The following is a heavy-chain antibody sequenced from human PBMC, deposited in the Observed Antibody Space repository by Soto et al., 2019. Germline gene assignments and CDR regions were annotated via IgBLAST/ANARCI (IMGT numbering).Heavy chain of an antibody. CDR1: GFTFSSYA. CDR3: GREGKGGHAARDAFDI. J-gene: IGHJ3*02. Sequence: PGGSLRLSCAASGFTFSSYAMHWVRQAPGKGLAWVAVISYDGSNKYYADSVKGRFTISRDNSKNTLYLQMNSLRAEDTAVYYCGREGKGGHAARDAFDIWGQVXMVTVSS. CDR2: ISYDGSNK. V-gene: IGHV3-30-3*01.